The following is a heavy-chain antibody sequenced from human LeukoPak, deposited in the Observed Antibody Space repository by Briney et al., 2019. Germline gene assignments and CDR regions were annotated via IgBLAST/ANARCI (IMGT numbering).Heavy chain of an antibody. CDR1: GFSFTTYA. D-gene: IGHD5-24*01. V-gene: IGHV3-23*01. Sequence: LTGGSLRLSCAASGFSFTTYAMNWVRQAPGQGLEWVSIVIGNNAKTSYADSVKGRFTISKDNSKNTLYLQMNSLRVEDTAIYYCAKGRKPDGLYNLDSWGQGTLVIVSS. J-gene: IGHJ4*02. CDR2: VIGNNAKT. CDR3: AKGRKPDGLYNLDS.